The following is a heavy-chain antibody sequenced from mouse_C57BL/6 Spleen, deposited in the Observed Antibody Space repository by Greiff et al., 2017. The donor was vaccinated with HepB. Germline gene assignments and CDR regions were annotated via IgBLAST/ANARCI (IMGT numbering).Heavy chain of an antibody. Sequence: VQLQQSGPELVKPGASVKMSCKASGYTFTDYNMHWVKQSHGKSLEWIGYINTNNGGTSYNQKFKGKGTLTVNNSSSTAYMELRSLTSEDSAVYYCARFYYDYDGFAYWGQGTLVTVSA. D-gene: IGHD2-4*01. V-gene: IGHV1-22*01. CDR1: GYTFTDYN. J-gene: IGHJ3*01. CDR2: INTNNGGT. CDR3: ARFYYDYDGFAY.